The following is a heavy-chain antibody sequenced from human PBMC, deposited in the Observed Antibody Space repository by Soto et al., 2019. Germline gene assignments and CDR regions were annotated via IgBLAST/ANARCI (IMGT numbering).Heavy chain of an antibody. CDR2: ISAGGNTK. D-gene: IGHD1-26*01. CDR1: GFTLSNIG. CDR3: AKESGGERYAAYFDP. J-gene: IGHJ4*02. V-gene: IGHV3-30*18. Sequence: QVQLVESGGGVVQPGTSLRLACAASGFTLSNIGMQWVRQAPGKGLEWVAVISAGGNTKYYADSVKGRITISTDNSTNTPVLQMNSLRTEDTAVYYCAKESGGERYAAYFDPWGQGTLVTVSA.